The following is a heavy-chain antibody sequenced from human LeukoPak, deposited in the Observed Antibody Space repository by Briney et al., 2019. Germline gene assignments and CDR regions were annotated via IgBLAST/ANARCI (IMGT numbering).Heavy chain of an antibody. CDR3: ASPVFGGLATRGAFDY. CDR1: GFTFSDYS. V-gene: IGHV3-21*01. D-gene: IGHD3-10*01. J-gene: IGHJ4*02. Sequence: GGSLRLSCAASGFTFSDYSMSWVRQAPGKGLEWVSSISSSSSYIFYADSVRGRFSISRDNAKNSLYLQMNSLRAEDTAVYYCASPVFGGLATRGAFDYWGQGTLVTVSS. CDR2: ISSSSSYI.